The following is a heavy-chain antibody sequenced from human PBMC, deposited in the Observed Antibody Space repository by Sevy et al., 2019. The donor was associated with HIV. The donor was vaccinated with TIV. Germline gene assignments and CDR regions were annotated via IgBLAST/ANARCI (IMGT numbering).Heavy chain of an antibody. Sequence: PGGSLRLSCAASGFTFNMYWMTWVRQAPGKGLEWVANIKEDGSERNYLDSVKGRFTISRDNAKESLYLQINSLRPEDTAVYYCARDCSGGSCYSLLPHYYYGMDVWGQGTTVTVSS. J-gene: IGHJ6*02. CDR3: ARDCSGGSCYSLLPHYYYGMDV. D-gene: IGHD2-15*01. CDR1: GFTFNMYW. V-gene: IGHV3-7*01. CDR2: IKEDGSER.